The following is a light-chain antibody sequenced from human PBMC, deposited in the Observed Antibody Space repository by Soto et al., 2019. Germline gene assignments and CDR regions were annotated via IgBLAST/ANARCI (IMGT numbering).Light chain of an antibody. CDR1: PSVTKS. Sequence: EIVLTQSQSTLSLSPGERATLSCRASPSVTKSLAWYQQKPGQAPRILILATSHRAIDTPTRCSGSGSETDFTLTISSLEPEDCAVSGVKQSLDWPPSHTFGGGTKLE. V-gene: IGKV3-11*01. CDR2: ATS. CDR3: KQSLDWPPSHT. J-gene: IGKJ4*02.